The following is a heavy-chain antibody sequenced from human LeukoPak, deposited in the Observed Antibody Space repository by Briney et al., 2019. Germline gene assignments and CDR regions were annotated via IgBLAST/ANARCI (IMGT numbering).Heavy chain of an antibody. CDR2: ISSYNGDT. CDR1: GYTFTSYG. CDR3: ARGVPCCSGGSCYIDY. Sequence: ASVKVSCKASGYTFTSYGISWVRQTPGQGLEWMGWISSYNGDTNYAQKLQGRVTMTTDTSTSTAYMELRSLRSDDTAVYYCARGVPCCSGGSCYIDYWAREPWSPSPQ. V-gene: IGHV1-18*04. D-gene: IGHD2-15*01. J-gene: IGHJ4*02.